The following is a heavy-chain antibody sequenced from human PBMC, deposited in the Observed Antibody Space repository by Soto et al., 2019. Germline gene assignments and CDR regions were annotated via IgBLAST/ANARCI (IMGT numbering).Heavy chain of an antibody. CDR2: INPSGST. CDR1: GGSFSGYY. Sequence: QVQLQQWGAGLLKPSETLSLTCAVYGGSFSGYYWSWIRQPPGQGLEWMGEINPSGSTNYNPSPKSRVTISVDTSKNQFSLKLSAVTAADTYVSYCARFSWYGIDFWGQGTTVTVSS. CDR3: ARFSWYGIDF. V-gene: IGHV4-34*01. J-gene: IGHJ6*02.